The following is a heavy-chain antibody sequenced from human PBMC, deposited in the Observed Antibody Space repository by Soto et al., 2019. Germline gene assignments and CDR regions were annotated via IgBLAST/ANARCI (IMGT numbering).Heavy chain of an antibody. Sequence: QVQLQESGPGLVKPSQTLSLTCTVSGGSISSGGYYWSWIRQHPGKGLEWIGYIYYSGSTYYNPSLKSRVTISVDTSKNQFSLKLSSVTAADTAVYYCASIVVVPAAMQGDAFDIWGQGTMVTVSS. CDR3: ASIVVVPAAMQGDAFDI. CDR1: GGSISSGGYY. D-gene: IGHD2-2*01. CDR2: IYYSGST. J-gene: IGHJ3*02. V-gene: IGHV4-31*03.